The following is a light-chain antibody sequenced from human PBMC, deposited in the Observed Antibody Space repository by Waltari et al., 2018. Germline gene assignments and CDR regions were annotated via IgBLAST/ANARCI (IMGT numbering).Light chain of an antibody. J-gene: IGKJ2*01. CDR2: WAS. Sequence: DIVMTQSPDSLAVSLGERATINCKSSQSVLYSSNNKNYLAWYQQKPGQPPKLLIYWASTRESGVPDRFSGSGSGTDFTLTINSLQAEDVAVYYCQQYYSTWYTFGQGTKLEIK. CDR3: QQYYSTWYT. V-gene: IGKV4-1*01. CDR1: QSVLYSSNNKNY.